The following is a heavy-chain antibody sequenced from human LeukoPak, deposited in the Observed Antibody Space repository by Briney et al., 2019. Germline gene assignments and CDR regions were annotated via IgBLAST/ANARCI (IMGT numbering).Heavy chain of an antibody. CDR3: ARAMVPLFED. V-gene: IGHV3-66*01. Sequence: GGSLRLSCAASGFAFSSYSMKWVRQAPGKGLEWVSVIYSGGSTYYADSVKGRFTISRDNSKNTLYLQMNSLRAEDTAVYYCARAMVPLFEDWGQGTLVTVSS. CDR2: IYSGGST. D-gene: IGHD4/OR15-4a*01. J-gene: IGHJ4*02. CDR1: GFAFSSYS.